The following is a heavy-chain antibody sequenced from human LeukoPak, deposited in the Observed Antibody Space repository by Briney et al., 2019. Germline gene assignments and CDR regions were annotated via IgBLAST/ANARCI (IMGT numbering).Heavy chain of an antibody. CDR3: AGTPYCSSDRSYRFYDGNDGFDI. CDR2: IYTSACT. D-gene: IGHD2-2*01. CDR1: DNSISNSY. J-gene: IGHJ3*02. Sequence: PSELLTFTCTVSDNSISNSYWSWIRMPPGKGLEWSGYIYTSACTSYNPSPKSRLTISVDTSTNPSSLKRSSVNAPDTPVYYCAGTPYCSSDRSYRFYDGNDGFDIWGQGTKVTVSS. V-gene: IGHV4-4*09.